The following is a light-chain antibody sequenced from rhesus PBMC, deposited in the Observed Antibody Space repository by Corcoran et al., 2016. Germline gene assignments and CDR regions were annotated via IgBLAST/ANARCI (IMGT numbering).Light chain of an antibody. CDR3: QQHNSYPRT. CDR2: DAS. Sequence: DIQMTQSPSSLSASVGDTVTITCRASQGISNYLAWYQQKPGKAPKPRIYDASNVESGVPSRFSGRGSGTDVTLTISSLQPEDFATYYCQQHNSYPRTFGQGTKVESK. J-gene: IGKJ1*01. V-gene: IGKV1S14*01. CDR1: QGISNY.